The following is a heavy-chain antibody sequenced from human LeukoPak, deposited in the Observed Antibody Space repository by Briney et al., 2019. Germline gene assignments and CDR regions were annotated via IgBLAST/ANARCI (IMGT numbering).Heavy chain of an antibody. CDR1: GFTFSSYD. Sequence: GGSLRLSCAASGFTFSSYDVTWVRQAPGKGLEWVSYISSRGSIICYGDSVNGRFTISRDNDKISMYLEMNSRRAEDTAVYYCARVLTGYYIVGYWGQGTLVTVSS. CDR2: ISSRGSII. V-gene: IGHV3-48*03. CDR3: ARVLTGYYIVGY. J-gene: IGHJ4*02. D-gene: IGHD3-9*01.